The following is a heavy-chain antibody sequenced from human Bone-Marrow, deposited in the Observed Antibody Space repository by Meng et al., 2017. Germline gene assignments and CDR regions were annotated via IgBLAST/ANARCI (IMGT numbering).Heavy chain of an antibody. J-gene: IGHJ6*02. CDR2: IYTSGST. V-gene: IGHV4-4*07. D-gene: IGHD3-16*02. CDR1: GGSISSYY. Sequence: GSLRLSCTVSGGSISSYYWSWIRQPAGKGLEWIGRIYTSGSTNYNPSLKSRVTMSVDTSKNQFSLKLSSVTAADTAVYYCARAGSTEYDYVWGSYRYTDYYYGKDVCGQATT. CDR3: ARAGSTEYDYVWGSYRYTDYYYGKDV.